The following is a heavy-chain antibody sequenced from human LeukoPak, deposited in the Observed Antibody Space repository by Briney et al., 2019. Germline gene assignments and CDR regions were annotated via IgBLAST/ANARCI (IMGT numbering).Heavy chain of an antibody. Sequence: LETLSLTCTVSGGSISSSTYYWGWIRQPPGKGLEWIGSIYYSGNTYYKPSLKSRVTISVDTSRNQFSLKLNSVIAADTAMYYCARVFKRVITFGEVIVNPKYYLDYWGQGTLVTVTS. J-gene: IGHJ4*02. CDR1: GGSISSSTYY. D-gene: IGHD3-16*02. CDR3: ARVFKRVITFGEVIVNPKYYLDY. V-gene: IGHV4-39*07. CDR2: IYYSGNT.